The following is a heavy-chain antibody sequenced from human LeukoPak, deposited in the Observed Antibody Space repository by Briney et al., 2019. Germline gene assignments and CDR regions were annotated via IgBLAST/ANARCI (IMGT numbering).Heavy chain of an antibody. D-gene: IGHD2-15*01. Sequence: QTLSLTCAISGDSVSSNTAAWNWIRQSPSGGLEWLGRTFYRSKWYNDYAVSVKSRITINPDTSKNQFSLHLNSVTPEDTAVYFCARDGWPAFDYWGQGTLVTVSS. CDR1: GDSVSSNTAA. CDR3: ARDGWPAFDY. CDR2: TFYRSKWYN. V-gene: IGHV6-1*01. J-gene: IGHJ4*02.